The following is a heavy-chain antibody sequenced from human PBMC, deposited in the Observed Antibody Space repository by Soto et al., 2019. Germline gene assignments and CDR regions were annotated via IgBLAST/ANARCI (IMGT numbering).Heavy chain of an antibody. J-gene: IGHJ4*02. Sequence: GGSLRLSCAPSGFTFSSYGMHWVRQAPGKGLEWVALISYDGSDKDYADSVKGRFTISRDNSRNTLFLQMNSLRAEDTAVYYCARDYYKYYDSSGYYRSPAYWGQGTLVTVSS. D-gene: IGHD3-22*01. CDR3: ARDYYKYYDSSGYYRSPAY. CDR1: GFTFSSYG. V-gene: IGHV3-30*19. CDR2: ISYDGSDK.